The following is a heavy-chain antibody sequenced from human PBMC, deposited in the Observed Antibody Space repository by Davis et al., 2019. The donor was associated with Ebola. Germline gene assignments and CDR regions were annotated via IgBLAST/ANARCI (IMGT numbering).Heavy chain of an antibody. CDR3: ATLPGYY. CDR2: INRDGSTT. CDR1: GFIFRSYV. V-gene: IGHV3-74*03. Sequence: GESLKISCAASGFIFRSYVMSWVRQAPGKGLVWVSCINRDGSTTTYADSVKGRFTISRDNAKNTLYLQMNNLRVEDTAVYYCATLPGYYWGQGTLVTVSS. D-gene: IGHD1-26*01. J-gene: IGHJ4*02.